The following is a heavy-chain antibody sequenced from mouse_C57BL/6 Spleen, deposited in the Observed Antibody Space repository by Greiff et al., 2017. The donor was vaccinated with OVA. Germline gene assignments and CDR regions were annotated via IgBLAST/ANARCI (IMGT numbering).Heavy chain of an antibody. J-gene: IGHJ2*01. D-gene: IGHD1-1*01. V-gene: IGHV5-9-1*02. CDR3: TSYGSSFDY. CDR2: ISSGGDYI. CDR1: GFTFSSYA. Sequence: EVMLVESGEGLVKPGGSLKLSCAASGFTFSSYAMSWVRQTPEKRLEWVAYISSGGDYIYYADTVKGRFTISRDNARNTQYLQMSSLKSEDTARYYCTSYGSSFDYWGQGTTLTVSS.